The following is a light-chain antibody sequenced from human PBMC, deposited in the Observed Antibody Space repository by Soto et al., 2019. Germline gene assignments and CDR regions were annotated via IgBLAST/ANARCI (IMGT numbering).Light chain of an antibody. V-gene: IGKV1-9*01. Sequence: DIHLTQSPSFLSASVGDRVTITCRASQGISRFLVGYPQKPDKAPKLLVYEASTLQTGVQSRFSGSGSGAALPRTISSMQTGDLESYYSTQLTPYALTCGGGTKVDI. CDR1: QGISRF. CDR2: EAS. J-gene: IGKJ4*02. CDR3: TQLTPYALT.